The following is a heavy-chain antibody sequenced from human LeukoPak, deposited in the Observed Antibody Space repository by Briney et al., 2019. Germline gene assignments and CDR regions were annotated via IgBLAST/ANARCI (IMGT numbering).Heavy chain of an antibody. Sequence: SETLSLTCTVSGGSISSYYWSWIRQPAGKGLEWIGRIYTSGSTNYNPSLKSRVTISVDTSKNQSSLKLSSVTAADTAVYYCARGGPWLDLDYWGQGTLVTVSS. CDR3: ARGGPWLDLDY. CDR2: IYTSGST. CDR1: GGSISSYY. J-gene: IGHJ4*02. D-gene: IGHD6-19*01. V-gene: IGHV4-4*07.